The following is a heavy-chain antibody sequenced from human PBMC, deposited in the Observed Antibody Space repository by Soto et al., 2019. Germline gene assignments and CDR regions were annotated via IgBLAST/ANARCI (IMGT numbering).Heavy chain of an antibody. CDR2: IWYDGSNK. J-gene: IGHJ4*02. D-gene: IGHD5-18*01. V-gene: IGHV3-33*01. CDR1: GFTFSSYG. CDR3: ARDDTAMVKFVY. Sequence: PGGSLRLSCAASGFTFSSYGMHWVRQAPGKGLEWVAVIWYDGSNKYYADSVKGRFTISRDNSKNTLYLQMNSLRAEDTAVYYCARDDTAMVKFVYWGQGTLVTVSS.